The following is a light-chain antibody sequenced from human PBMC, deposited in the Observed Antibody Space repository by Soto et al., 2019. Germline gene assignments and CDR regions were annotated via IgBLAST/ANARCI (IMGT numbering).Light chain of an antibody. CDR3: RHRGNWLGT. V-gene: IGKV3-11*01. CDR1: PSVSCY. CDR2: DAS. J-gene: IGKJ1*01. Sequence: EIVLTQSPATLFLSPGEKDTHSCRASPSVSCYLAWYQQKPGQAPRLLLYDASNRATGIPARFSGSGSGTDFTLTISSLEPEDFAVYYCRHRGNWLGTFGQGTKVYIK.